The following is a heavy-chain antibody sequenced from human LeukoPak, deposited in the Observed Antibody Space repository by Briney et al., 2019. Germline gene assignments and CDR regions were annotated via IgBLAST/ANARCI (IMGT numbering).Heavy chain of an antibody. V-gene: IGHV3-20*04. CDR3: ARNSGANVYTYSFQY. Sequence: GGSQRLSCVASGLTFDVYGMSWVRQAPGKGREWLSGINWNGGTTTYADSVKGRFTISRDNAKNSLYLQMNSLRVEDTAFYYCARNSGANVYTYSFQYWGRGTLVTVSS. CDR2: INWNGGTT. D-gene: IGHD1-26*01. CDR1: GLTFDVYG. J-gene: IGHJ4*02.